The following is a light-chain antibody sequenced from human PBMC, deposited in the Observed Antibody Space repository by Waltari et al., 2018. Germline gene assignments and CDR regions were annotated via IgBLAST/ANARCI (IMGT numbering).Light chain of an antibody. V-gene: IGKV3-20*01. CDR1: QSVSSSS. CDR2: GAS. CDR3: QQYGSSPRI. J-gene: IGKJ2*01. Sequence: EIVLTQSPDTLSLSPGERATIPCRASQSVSSSSLAWYQQKPGQAPRLLIDGASSKSTGIPDRCSGSGSGTHFTLTISRLEPEDFAVYYCQQYGSSPRIFGQGTKLEIK.